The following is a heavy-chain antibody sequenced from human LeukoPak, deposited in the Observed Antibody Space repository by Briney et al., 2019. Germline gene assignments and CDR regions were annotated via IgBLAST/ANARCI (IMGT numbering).Heavy chain of an antibody. D-gene: IGHD3-3*01. CDR2: ISGSGGST. CDR3: AKDLGYDFWSGYFN. CDR1: GFTFSSYA. Sequence: GGSLRLSCAASGFTFSSYAMNWVRQAPGKGLEWVSGISGSGGSTEYADSVKGRFTISRDNSKNTLYLQMNSLRAEDTAVYYCAKDLGYDFWSGYFNWGQGTLVTVSS. V-gene: IGHV3-23*01. J-gene: IGHJ4*02.